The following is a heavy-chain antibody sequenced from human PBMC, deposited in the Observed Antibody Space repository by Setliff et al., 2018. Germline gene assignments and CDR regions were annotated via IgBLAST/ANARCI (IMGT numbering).Heavy chain of an antibody. J-gene: IGHJ6*03. CDR1: GGTFSDYG. D-gene: IGHD5-18*01. CDR3: AREGVDTRSSTDYRYYMDA. CDR2: TIPMFGST. V-gene: IGHV1-69*05. Sequence: SVKVSCKASGGTFSDYGISWVRQAPGQGLEWMGGTIPMFGSTKYAQKFQERVTIIKDESTSTAYMEVSSLRTEDTAVYYCAREGVDTRSSTDYRYYMDAWGKGTTVTVSS.